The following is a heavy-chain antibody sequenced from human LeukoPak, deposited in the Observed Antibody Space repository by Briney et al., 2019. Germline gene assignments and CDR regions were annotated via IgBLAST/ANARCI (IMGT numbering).Heavy chain of an antibody. CDR2: ISSSSSYI. CDR3: AKPMTSMINDAFDI. Sequence: GGSLRLSCAASGFTFSSYSMNWVRQAPGKGLEWVSSISSSSSYIYYADSVKGRFTISRDNAKNSLYLQMNSLRAEDTAVYYCAKPMTSMINDAFDIWGQGTMVTVSS. CDR1: GFTFSSYS. V-gene: IGHV3-21*04. D-gene: IGHD3-16*01. J-gene: IGHJ3*02.